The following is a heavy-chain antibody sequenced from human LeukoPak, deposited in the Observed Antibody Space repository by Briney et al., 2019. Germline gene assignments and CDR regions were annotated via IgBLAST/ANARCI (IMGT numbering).Heavy chain of an antibody. CDR1: GFTFSSYA. D-gene: IGHD3-22*01. Sequence: GGSLRLSCAASGFTFSSYAMSWVRQAPGKGLEWVSAISGSGGSTYYADSVKGWFTISRDNSKNTLYLQMNSLRAEDTAVYYCAKDPTYYYDSSGYYYAYWGQGTLVTVSS. V-gene: IGHV3-23*01. J-gene: IGHJ4*02. CDR3: AKDPTYYYDSSGYYYAY. CDR2: ISGSGGST.